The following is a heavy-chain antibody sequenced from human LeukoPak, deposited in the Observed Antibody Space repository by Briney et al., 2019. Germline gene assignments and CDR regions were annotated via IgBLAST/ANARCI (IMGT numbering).Heavy chain of an antibody. CDR2: VFDSGST. Sequence: PSETLSLTCAVYGGSFSGYYWSWIRQPPGKTLEWIANVFDSGSTNYNPSLTSRVTVSVDTSKNQFSLRLSSVTVSDTAVYYCARQNGAYTGYDSFDYWGQGTLLTVSS. CDR1: GGSFSGYY. CDR3: ARQNGAYTGYDSFDY. D-gene: IGHD5-12*01. J-gene: IGHJ4*01. V-gene: IGHV4-59*08.